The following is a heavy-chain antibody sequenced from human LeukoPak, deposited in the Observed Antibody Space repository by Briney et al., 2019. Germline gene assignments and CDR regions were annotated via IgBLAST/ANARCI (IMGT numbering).Heavy chain of an antibody. CDR2: ISSSSSYK. V-gene: IGHV3-21*01. Sequence: SLRLSCAASGFTFXSYSMNWVRQAPGKGLEWVSSISSSSSYKYYADSVKGRFTISRDNAKNSLYLQMNSLRAEDTAVYYCARDGAWAIFGVVSRNDAFDIWGQGTMVTVSS. J-gene: IGHJ3*02. D-gene: IGHD3-3*01. CDR1: GFTFXSYS. CDR3: ARDGAWAIFGVVSRNDAFDI.